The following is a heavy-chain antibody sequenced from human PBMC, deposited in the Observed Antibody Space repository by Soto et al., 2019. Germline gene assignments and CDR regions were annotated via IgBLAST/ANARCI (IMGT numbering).Heavy chain of an antibody. Sequence: GGSLRLSCAAAGFTFSSYWMHWVRQAPGKGLVWVSRIKSDGSSTSYADSVRGRFTISRDNAKNTLYLQMHSLRGEDTAVYHCTRDPAPGGWFDYWGQGTLVTVSS. J-gene: IGHJ5*01. CDR1: GFTFSSYW. V-gene: IGHV3-74*01. CDR3: TRDPAPGGWFDY. D-gene: IGHD2-15*01. CDR2: IKSDGSST.